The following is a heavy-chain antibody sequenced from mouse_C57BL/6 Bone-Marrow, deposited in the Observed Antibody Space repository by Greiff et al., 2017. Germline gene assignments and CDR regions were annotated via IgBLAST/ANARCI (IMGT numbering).Heavy chain of an antibody. V-gene: IGHV1-55*01. Sequence: QVQLQQPGAELVKPGASVKMSCKASGYTFTSYWITWVKQRPGQGLEWIGDIYPGSGSTNYNEKFKSKATLTVDTSSSTAYMQLSSLTSEDSAVYYCARDGAYGYYWFAYWGQGTLVTVSA. J-gene: IGHJ3*01. D-gene: IGHD2-3*01. CDR3: ARDGAYGYYWFAY. CDR2: IYPGSGST. CDR1: GYTFTSYW.